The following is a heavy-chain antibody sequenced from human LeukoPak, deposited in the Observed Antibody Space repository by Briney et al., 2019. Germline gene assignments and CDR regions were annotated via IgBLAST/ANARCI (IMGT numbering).Heavy chain of an antibody. CDR1: GFTFSSYS. D-gene: IGHD6-13*01. Sequence: GGSLRLSCAASGFTFSSYSMNWVRQAPGKGLEGVSSISSSSSYMYYADSVKGRFTISRDNAKNSLYLQMNSLRAEDTAVYYCARVGIAAAMAGYYYYYMDVWGKGTTVTVSS. CDR3: ARVGIAAAMAGYYYYYMDV. CDR2: ISSSSSYM. J-gene: IGHJ6*03. V-gene: IGHV3-21*01.